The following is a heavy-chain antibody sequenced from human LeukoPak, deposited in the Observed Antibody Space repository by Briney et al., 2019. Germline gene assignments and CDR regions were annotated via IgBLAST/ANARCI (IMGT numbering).Heavy chain of an antibody. CDR2: ISGSASST. J-gene: IGHJ4*02. D-gene: IGHD5-12*01. CDR1: GFTLSNYA. Sequence: GGSLRLSCAASGFTLSNYAMSWVRQAPGKGLEWVSAISGSASSTYHADSVKGRFTISRDNSKNTLYLQMNSLRAEDTAVYYCARGPSGYHNTGGQGTLVTVSS. CDR3: ARGPSGYHNT. V-gene: IGHV3-23*01.